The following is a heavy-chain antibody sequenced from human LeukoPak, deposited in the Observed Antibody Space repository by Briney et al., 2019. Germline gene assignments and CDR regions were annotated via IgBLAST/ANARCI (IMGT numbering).Heavy chain of an antibody. CDR3: ATEGGSSAKKWAFDY. CDR2: IYSGGST. J-gene: IGHJ4*02. V-gene: IGHV3-66*01. D-gene: IGHD1-26*01. Sequence: GGSLRLSCAASGFTVSSNYMSWVRQAPGKGLEWVSLIYSGGSTSYADSVKGRFTIFRDDSRNTLYLQMNSLRAEDTAVYYCATEGGSSAKKWAFDYWGQGTLVTVSS. CDR1: GFTVSSNY.